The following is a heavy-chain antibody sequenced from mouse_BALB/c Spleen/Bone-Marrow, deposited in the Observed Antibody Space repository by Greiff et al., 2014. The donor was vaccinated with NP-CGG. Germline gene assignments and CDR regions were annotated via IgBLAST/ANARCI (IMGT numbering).Heavy chain of an antibody. D-gene: IGHD2-4*01. J-gene: IGHJ2*01. CDR1: GYTFTSYA. CDR3: ARGNYYDYDYFDY. Sequence: VQLQQSGPELVKPGASVKMSCKASGYTFTSYAMHWVKQKPGQGLEWIGYINPYNDGTTYNEKFKGKATLTSDKSSSTAYMELSSLTSEDSAVYYCARGNYYDYDYFDYWGQGTTLTVSS. CDR2: INPYNDGT. V-gene: IGHV1-14*01.